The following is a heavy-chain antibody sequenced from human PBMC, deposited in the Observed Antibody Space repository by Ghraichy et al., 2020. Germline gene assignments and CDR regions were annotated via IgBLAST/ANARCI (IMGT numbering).Heavy chain of an antibody. CDR1: GFTVSSNY. CDR3: ARDQTLDCSSTSCYGDGMDV. Sequence: GGSLRLSCAASGFTVSSNYMSWVRQAPGKGLEWVSVIYSGGSTYYADSVKGRFTISRHNSKNTLYLQMNSLRAEDTAVYYCARDQTLDCSSTSCYGDGMDVWGQGTTVTVSS. V-gene: IGHV3-53*04. J-gene: IGHJ6*02. D-gene: IGHD2-2*01. CDR2: IYSGGST.